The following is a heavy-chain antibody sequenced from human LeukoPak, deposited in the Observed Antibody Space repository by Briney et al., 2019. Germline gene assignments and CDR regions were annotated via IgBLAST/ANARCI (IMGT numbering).Heavy chain of an antibody. CDR3: AKSESGYSYGYSY. D-gene: IGHD5-18*01. Sequence: GGSLRLSCAASGFTFSSYAMSWVRQAPGKGLEWVSAISGSGGSTYYADSVKGRFTISRDNSKNTLYLQMNSLRAEETAVYYCAKSESGYSYGYSYWGQGTLVTVSS. J-gene: IGHJ4*02. CDR1: GFTFSSYA. V-gene: IGHV3-23*01. CDR2: ISGSGGST.